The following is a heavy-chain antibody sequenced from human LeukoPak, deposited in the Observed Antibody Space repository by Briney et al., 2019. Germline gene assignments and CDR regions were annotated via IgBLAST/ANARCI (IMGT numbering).Heavy chain of an antibody. CDR1: GYTFTSYG. V-gene: IGHV1-18*01. J-gene: IGHJ3*02. CDR3: AREGPMTTVTTNSPRGAFDI. CDR2: FSAYNDNT. Sequence: ASVKVSCKASGYTFTSYGFSWVRQAPGQGLEWMGWFSAYNDNTNYAQKLQGRVTMTTDTSTSTAYMELRSLRSDDTAVYYCAREGPMTTVTTNSPRGAFDIWGQGTMVTVSS. D-gene: IGHD4-11*01.